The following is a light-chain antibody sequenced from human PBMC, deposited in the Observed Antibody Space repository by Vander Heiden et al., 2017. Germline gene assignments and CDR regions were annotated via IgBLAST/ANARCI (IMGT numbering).Light chain of an antibody. J-gene: IGKJ5*01. Sequence: DIWMTQSPSFLSASVGDRVTITCRTSQDISSYLNWYQQKPGKAPKLLIYDASNLETGVPSRFSGSGSGTDFTLTISSLQPEDIATYYCQQYDNLPITFGQGTRLEMK. CDR1: QDISSY. V-gene: IGKV1-33*01. CDR3: QQYDNLPIT. CDR2: DAS.